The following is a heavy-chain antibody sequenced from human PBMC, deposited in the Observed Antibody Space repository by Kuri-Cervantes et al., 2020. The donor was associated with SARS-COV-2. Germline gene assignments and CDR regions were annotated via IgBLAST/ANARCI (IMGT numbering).Heavy chain of an antibody. CDR3: AKDMAAAAGTGADY. V-gene: IGHV3-33*03. Sequence: GESLKISCAASGFTFSSYGMHWVRQAPGKGLEWVAVIWYGGSNKYYADSVKGRFTISRDNSKNSLYLQMNSLKTEDTALYYCAKDMAAAAGTGADYWGQGTLVTVSS. CDR2: IWYGGSNK. CDR1: GFTFSSYG. J-gene: IGHJ4*02. D-gene: IGHD6-13*01.